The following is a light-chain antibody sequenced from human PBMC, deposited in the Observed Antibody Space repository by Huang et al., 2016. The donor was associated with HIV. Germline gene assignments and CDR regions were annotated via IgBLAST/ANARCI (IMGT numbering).Light chain of an antibody. Sequence: EIVMTQSPGTLSVSPGGSAVLSCRASQSISSNLAWYQQKPGQAPRLLIYGASARATGIPARFRGSGSGTKFTLTISSLESEDVAVYYCQQYNNWPPWTFGQGTRVEVK. CDR3: QQYNNWPPWT. CDR2: GAS. J-gene: IGKJ1*01. V-gene: IGKV3-15*01. CDR1: QSISSN.